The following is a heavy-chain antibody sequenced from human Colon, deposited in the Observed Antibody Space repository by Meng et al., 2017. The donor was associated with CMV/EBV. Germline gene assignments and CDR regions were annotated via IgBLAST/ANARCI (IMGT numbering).Heavy chain of an antibody. D-gene: IGHD2-2*01. V-gene: IGHV3-23*01. CDR1: GFTLSSSA. J-gene: IGHJ4*02. CDR2: ISASGIST. CDR3: AKGDLVVVPVD. Sequence: GGSLRLSCAASGFTLSSSAVTWVRRAPGKGLEWVSVISASGISTYYADSVKGRLTISRDNSKNTVYLQMNSLIAEETAVYYCAKGDLVVVPVDWGQGTPVTVSS.